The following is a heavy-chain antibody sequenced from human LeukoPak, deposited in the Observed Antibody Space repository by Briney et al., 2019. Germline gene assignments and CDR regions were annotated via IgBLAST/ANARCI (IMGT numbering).Heavy chain of an antibody. CDR2: IYYSGST. CDR1: GGSLSSGDYY. CDR3: ASGSVDFCSSTSCPVYYFDY. J-gene: IGHJ4*02. D-gene: IGHD2-2*01. V-gene: IGHV4-30-4*01. Sequence: SQTLSLTCTVSGGSLSSGDYYWRWIRQPPGTGLEWIGYIYYSGSTYYNPSLKSRVTISVDTSKNQFCLKLSSVTAADTAVYYCASGSVDFCSSTSCPVYYFDYWGQGTLVTVSS.